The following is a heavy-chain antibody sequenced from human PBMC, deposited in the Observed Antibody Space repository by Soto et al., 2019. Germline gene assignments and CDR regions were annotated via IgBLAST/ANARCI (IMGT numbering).Heavy chain of an antibody. J-gene: IGHJ4*02. CDR1: GFTFSSYA. CDR2: ISSDGSNK. V-gene: IGHV3-30-3*01. CDR3: ARDPGGYCGGDCYPPPPPTY. D-gene: IGHD2-21*02. Sequence: GGSLRLSCAASGFTFSSYAMHWVRQAPGKGLEWVAVISSDGSNKYYADSVKGRFTISRDSSKNTLYLQMNSLRAEDTAVYYCARDPGGYCGGDCYPPPPPTYWGQGTLVTVSS.